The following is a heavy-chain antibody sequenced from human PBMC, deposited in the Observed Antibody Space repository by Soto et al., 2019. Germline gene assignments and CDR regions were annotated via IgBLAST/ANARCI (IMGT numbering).Heavy chain of an antibody. CDR2: LDQSGGT. J-gene: IGHJ3*02. V-gene: IGHV4-34*01. D-gene: IGHD1-26*01. CDR1: GDSLRGQS. Sequence: SETLSLTWAVVGDSLRGQSWNWIRQSPGKGLEWIGELDQSGGTNYNPSLKSRAIISDDTSKNQFSLTLTSVTAADTAVYYCARDKRELLHAFDIWGQGTTVTVSS. CDR3: ARDKRELLHAFDI.